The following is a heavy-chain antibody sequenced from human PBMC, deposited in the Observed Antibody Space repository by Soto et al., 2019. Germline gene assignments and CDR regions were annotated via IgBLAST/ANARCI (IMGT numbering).Heavy chain of an antibody. CDR2: IYYSGST. CDR3: AREAGGAY. J-gene: IGHJ4*02. Sequence: QLQLQESGPGLVKPSETLSLTCTVSGGSISSSSYWWAWTRQPPGKGLEWIGSIYYSGSTNYNPSLKSRVTISADTSKNQFSLKLNSVTAADTAVYYCAREAGGAYWGQGTLVTVSS. V-gene: IGHV4-39*02. D-gene: IGHD3-16*01. CDR1: GGSISSSSYW.